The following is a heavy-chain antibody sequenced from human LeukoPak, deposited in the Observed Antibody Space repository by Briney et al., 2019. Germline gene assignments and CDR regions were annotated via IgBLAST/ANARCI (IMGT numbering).Heavy chain of an antibody. CDR2: MIPIFGTT. J-gene: IGHJ6*03. CDR1: GGTFSSYA. D-gene: IGHD6-19*01. Sequence: SVKVSCKVSGGTFSSYAISWVRQAPGQGREWMGGMIPIFGTTNYAQKFQGRVTITTDESTSTAYMELSSLRSEDTAVYYCARGPAVAGRTRYSYMDVWGKGTTVTVSS. V-gene: IGHV1-69*05. CDR3: ARGPAVAGRTRYSYMDV.